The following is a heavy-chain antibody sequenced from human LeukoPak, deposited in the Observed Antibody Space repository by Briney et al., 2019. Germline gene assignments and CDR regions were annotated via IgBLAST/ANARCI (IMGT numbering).Heavy chain of an antibody. V-gene: IGHV4-4*02. D-gene: IGHD1-14*01. CDR2: IHRSGST. Sequence: PSETPSLTCTVSPDSTTSNFWSWVRQPPGKGLEWIGEIHRSGSTNYNPSLQSRVTISIDRSKNQIALELSSGTAADTAVYYCAREIVGGFNPGAYWGQGTLVTVSS. CDR1: PDSTTSNF. J-gene: IGHJ4*02. CDR3: AREIVGGFNPGAY.